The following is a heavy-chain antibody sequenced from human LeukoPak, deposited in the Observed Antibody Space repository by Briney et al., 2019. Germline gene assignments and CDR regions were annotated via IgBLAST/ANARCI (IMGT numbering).Heavy chain of an antibody. Sequence: PSETLSLTCAVYGGSFSGYYWSWIRQPPGKGLEWIGEINHSGSTNYNPSLKSRVTISVDTSKNQFSLKLSSVTAADTAVYYCARGNVGGSSRRRAFDIWGQGTMVTVSS. V-gene: IGHV4-34*01. D-gene: IGHD2-15*01. CDR3: ARGNVGGSSRRRAFDI. J-gene: IGHJ3*02. CDR1: GGSFSGYY. CDR2: INHSGST.